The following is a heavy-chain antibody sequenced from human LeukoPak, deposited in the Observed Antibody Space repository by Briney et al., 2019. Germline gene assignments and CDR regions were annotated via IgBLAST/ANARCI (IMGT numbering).Heavy chain of an antibody. CDR3: ARPLGTGTPFDY. J-gene: IGHJ4*02. V-gene: IGHV5-51*01. CDR1: GYRFSNYW. D-gene: IGHD3-16*01. CDR2: TGFSDT. Sequence: GESLKISCQGSGYRFSNYWIGWVRQMPGKGLEWMGVTGFSDTRYNPSFRGQVTISADKSINTAYLQWSSLKASDTAIYYCARPLGTGTPFDYWGQGTLVTVSS.